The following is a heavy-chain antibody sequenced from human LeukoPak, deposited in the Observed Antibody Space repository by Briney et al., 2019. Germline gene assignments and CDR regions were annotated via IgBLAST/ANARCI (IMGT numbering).Heavy chain of an antibody. J-gene: IGHJ3*02. D-gene: IGHD4-23*01. CDR1: GGTFSSYA. Sequence: SVKVSCKASGGTFSSYAISWVRQAPGQGLEWMGGIIPIFGTANYAQKFQGRVTITADESTSTAYMELSSLRSEDTAVYYCARTQGVYYGGNSGAFDIWGQGTMVTVSS. CDR2: IIPIFGTA. V-gene: IGHV1-69*01. CDR3: ARTQGVYYGGNSGAFDI.